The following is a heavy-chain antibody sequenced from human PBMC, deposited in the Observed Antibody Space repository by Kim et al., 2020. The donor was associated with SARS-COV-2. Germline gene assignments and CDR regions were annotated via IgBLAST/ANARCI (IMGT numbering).Heavy chain of an antibody. J-gene: IGHJ5*02. V-gene: IGHV3-9*01. D-gene: IGHD1-1*01. CDR3: AKGVHLESWFDP. Sequence: GYAGSVKGRFTSSRDNAKNSLYLQMNSLRAEDTALYYCAKGVHLESWFDPWGQGTLVTVSS.